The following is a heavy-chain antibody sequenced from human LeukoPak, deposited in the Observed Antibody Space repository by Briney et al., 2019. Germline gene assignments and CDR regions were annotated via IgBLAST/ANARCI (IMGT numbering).Heavy chain of an antibody. Sequence: GSLRLSCAASGFTFSSYSKNWVRQAPGKGRGGVSYISSSSSTIYYADSVKGRFTISRDNAKNSLYLQMNSLRAEDTAVYYCASVGYDFWSGYSPGYFDYWGQGPLVTVSS. CDR2: ISSSSSTI. D-gene: IGHD3-3*01. J-gene: IGHJ4*02. CDR3: ASVGYDFWSGYSPGYFDY. V-gene: IGHV3-48*01. CDR1: GFTFSSYS.